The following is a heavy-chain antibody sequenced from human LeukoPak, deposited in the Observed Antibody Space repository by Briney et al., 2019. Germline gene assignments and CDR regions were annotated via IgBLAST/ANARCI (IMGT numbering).Heavy chain of an antibody. CDR2: INHSGRT. CDR1: GGSFSGYY. J-gene: IGHJ5*02. D-gene: IGHD6-19*01. Sequence: PSETLSLTCAVYGGSFSGYYWSWIRQPPGKGLEWIGEINHSGRTNYNPSLKSRVTISVDTSKNQFSLKLSSVTAADTAVYYCARSQARLGWFDPWGQGALVTVSS. V-gene: IGHV4-34*01. CDR3: ARSQARLGWFDP.